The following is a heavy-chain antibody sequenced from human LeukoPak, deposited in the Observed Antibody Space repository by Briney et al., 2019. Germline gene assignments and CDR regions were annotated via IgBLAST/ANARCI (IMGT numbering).Heavy chain of an antibody. V-gene: IGHV4-61*05. D-gene: IGHD2-21*02. CDR3: ARADCGGDCYSVV. CDR1: GGSISSSSYY. Sequence: PSETLSLTCTVSGGSISSSSYYWGWIRQPPGKGLEWIGYIYYSGSTNYNPSLKSRVTISVDTSKNQFSLKLSSVTAADTAVYYCARADCGGDCYSVVWGQGTLVTVSS. CDR2: IYYSGST. J-gene: IGHJ4*02.